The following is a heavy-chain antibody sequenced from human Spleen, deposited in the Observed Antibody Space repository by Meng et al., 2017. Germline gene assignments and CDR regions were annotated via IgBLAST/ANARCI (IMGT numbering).Heavy chain of an antibody. J-gene: IGHJ4*02. CDR3: AKDVRIVGATHFDD. CDR1: GFTFTNYA. Sequence: GESLKISCAASGFTFTNYAMSWVRQAPGKGLQWVSGISGSGGGTYYADSVRGRFTISRDKSKNTVYLQMNSLRAEDTDVYYCAKDVRIVGATHFDDWGQGTMVTVSS. V-gene: IGHV3-23*01. CDR2: ISGSGGGT. D-gene: IGHD1-26*01.